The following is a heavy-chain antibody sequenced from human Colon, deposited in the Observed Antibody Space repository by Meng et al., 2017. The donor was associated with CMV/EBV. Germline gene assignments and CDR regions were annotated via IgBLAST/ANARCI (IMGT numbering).Heavy chain of an antibody. CDR2: ISAYTGDT. CDR1: GYTFTNYG. CDR3: VRESQSGSYIYLQH. D-gene: IGHD1-26*01. Sequence: QVQLVQLGAEVKKPGAPVKVSCKASGYTFTNYGISWVRQAPGQGLEWMGWISAYTGDTYYAQKFQGRVTMTTDTSTSTAYMELRSLRSDDTAVYYCVRESQSGSYIYLQHWGQGTLVTVSS. J-gene: IGHJ1*01. V-gene: IGHV1-18*01.